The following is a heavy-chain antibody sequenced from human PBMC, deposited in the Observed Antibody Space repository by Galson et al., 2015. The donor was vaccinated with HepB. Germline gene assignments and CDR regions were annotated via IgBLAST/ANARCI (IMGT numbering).Heavy chain of an antibody. Sequence: SLRLSCAASGFTFSRYWMSWVRQAPGKGLEWVAVISYDGSNKYYADSVKGRFTISRDNSKNTLYLQMNSLRAEDTAVYYCARDPGWGLVPAATPDAFDIWGQGTMVTVSS. CDR1: GFTFSRYW. D-gene: IGHD2-2*01. J-gene: IGHJ3*02. CDR2: ISYDGSNK. CDR3: ARDPGWGLVPAATPDAFDI. V-gene: IGHV3-30-3*01.